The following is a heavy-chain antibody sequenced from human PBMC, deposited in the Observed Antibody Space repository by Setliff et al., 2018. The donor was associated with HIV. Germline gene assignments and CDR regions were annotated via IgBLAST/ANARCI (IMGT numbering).Heavy chain of an antibody. D-gene: IGHD2-2*02. CDR1: GGAFRGYD. J-gene: IGHJ3*01. CDR2: TSHSGGA. CDR3: AREGPEYPSGAFDV. Sequence: TSETLSLTCAVYGGAFRGYDWSWIRQSPGKGLEWLGKTSHSGGATYNPSLGSRVTISVDASKNQFSLKVMSVTAADATIYYCAREGPEYPSGAFDVWGQGTLVTVSS. V-gene: IGHV4-34*01.